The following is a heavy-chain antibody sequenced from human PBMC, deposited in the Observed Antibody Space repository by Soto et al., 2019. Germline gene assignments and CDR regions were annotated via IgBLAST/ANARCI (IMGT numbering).Heavy chain of an antibody. D-gene: IGHD1-26*01. CDR2: INPFNENA. CDR3: VRRIQFSGSYYGMDV. CDR1: GYTFRNYG. V-gene: IGHV1-18*04. Sequence: GPEVKKPGASVKVSCKASGYTFRNYGITRVRQVPGQGLEYMGWINPFNENAKFVQKFQGRVTMTTDTSTAYMEVRSLRNDDTAVYFCVRRIQFSGSYYGMDVWGQGTTVIVSS. J-gene: IGHJ6*02.